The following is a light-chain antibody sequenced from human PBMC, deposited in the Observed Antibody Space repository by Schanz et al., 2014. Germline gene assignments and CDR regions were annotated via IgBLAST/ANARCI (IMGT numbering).Light chain of an antibody. CDR2: DAS. V-gene: IGKV3-11*01. J-gene: IGKJ1*01. CDR1: QSVSSY. Sequence: PGERATLSCRASQSVSSYLAWYQQKPGQAPRLLIYDASNRATGIPARFSGSGSGTDFTLTISSLEPEDFAVYYCQQYTGSLPWTFGQGTRVEIK. CDR3: QQYTGSLPWT.